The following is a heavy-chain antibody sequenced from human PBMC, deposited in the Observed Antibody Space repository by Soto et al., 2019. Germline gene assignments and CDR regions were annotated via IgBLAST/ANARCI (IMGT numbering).Heavy chain of an antibody. D-gene: IGHD2-21*01. Sequence: GGSLRLSGAACGFTFSSYSINWVRQAPWKGLEWVSSISSSSIYIYYADSVKGRFTISRDNAKNSLYLQMNSLRAEDTAVYYCARGKVNIDYWGQGTLLTVSS. CDR3: ARGKVNIDY. J-gene: IGHJ4*02. CDR1: GFTFSSYS. V-gene: IGHV3-21*01. CDR2: ISSSSIYI.